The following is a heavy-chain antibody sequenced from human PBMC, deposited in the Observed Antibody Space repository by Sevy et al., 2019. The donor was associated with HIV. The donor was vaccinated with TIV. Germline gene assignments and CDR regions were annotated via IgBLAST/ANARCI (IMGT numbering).Heavy chain of an antibody. CDR2: MNPNTGQT. CDR3: ARGIAAGVDY. D-gene: IGHD6-13*01. J-gene: IGHJ4*02. V-gene: IGHV1-8*01. CDR1: GYTFTALD. Sequence: ASVNVSCKASGYTFTALDINWVRQATGQGHEWMGWMNPNTGQTDYSQRFQGRVTRTRDTSISTAYMELHSLRSDDTAIYYCARGIAAGVDYWGQGTQVTVSS.